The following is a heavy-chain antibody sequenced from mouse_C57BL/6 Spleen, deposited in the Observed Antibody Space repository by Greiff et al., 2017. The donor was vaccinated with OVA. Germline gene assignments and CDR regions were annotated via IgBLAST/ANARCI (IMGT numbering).Heavy chain of an antibody. D-gene: IGHD2-4*01. CDR2: IHPNSGST. Sequence: QVQLQQPGAELVKPGASVKLSCKASGYTFTSYWMHWVKQRPGQGLEWIGMIHPNSGSTNYNEKFKSKATLTVAKSSSTAYMQRSSLTAEDSAVYDCARGGYDYDGADWGQGTLVTVSA. J-gene: IGHJ3*01. CDR3: ARGGYDYDGAD. V-gene: IGHV1-64*01. CDR1: GYTFTSYW.